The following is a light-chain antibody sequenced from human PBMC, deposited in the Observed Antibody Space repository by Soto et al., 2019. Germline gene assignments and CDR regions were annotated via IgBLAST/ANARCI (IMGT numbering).Light chain of an antibody. CDR3: QHYNNWPRT. CDR1: QSVSSN. V-gene: IGKV3-15*01. Sequence: EIVMTQSPATLSVSPGERATLSCRASQSVSSNLAWYQQKPGQGPRLLIYGASTRATGIPARFSGSGSGTDFTLTISGLQSEDFAVYYGQHYNNWPRTFGQGTKVKIK. J-gene: IGKJ1*01. CDR2: GAS.